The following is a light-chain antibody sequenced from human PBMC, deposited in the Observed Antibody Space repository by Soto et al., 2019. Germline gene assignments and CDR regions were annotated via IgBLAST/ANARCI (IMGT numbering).Light chain of an antibody. CDR3: QQYDDYPLT. J-gene: IGKJ4*01. Sequence: DIQMTQSPSTLSAFVGDRVSITCRASQSITTSLAWYQQKPGKAPKALISDASSLESGVPSRFSGSGSGTEFTLTISSLQPDDFATYYCQQYDDYPLTFGGGTKVEI. CDR1: QSITTS. V-gene: IGKV1-5*01. CDR2: DAS.